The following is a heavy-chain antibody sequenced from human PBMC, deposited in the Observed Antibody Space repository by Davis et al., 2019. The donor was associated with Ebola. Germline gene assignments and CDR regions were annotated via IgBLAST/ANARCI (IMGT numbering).Heavy chain of an antibody. CDR3: ARDTGYSSSPPYYFDY. D-gene: IGHD6-13*01. Sequence: ASVKVSCKASGYTFTNSGISWVRQAPGQGLEWVGWISAYNGNTNYAQKLQGRVTMTTDTSTSTAYMELRSLRSDDTAVFYCARDTGYSSSPPYYFDYWGQGTLVTVSS. J-gene: IGHJ4*02. CDR2: ISAYNGNT. CDR1: GYTFTNSG. V-gene: IGHV1-18*01.